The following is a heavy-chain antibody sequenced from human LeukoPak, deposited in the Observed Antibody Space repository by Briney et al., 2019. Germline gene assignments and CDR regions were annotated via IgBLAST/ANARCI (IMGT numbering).Heavy chain of an antibody. V-gene: IGHV4-59*01. Sequence: SETLSLTCTVSGGSIQTYYWSWIRQPPGKGLEYIGNIYYSGHTDYNPSPKSRVTISVDTSKNQFSLKLTSVTAADTAVYYCARSYYNYWSGARAGYFYMDVWGKGTTVTVSS. CDR2: IYYSGHT. J-gene: IGHJ6*03. CDR3: ARSYYNYWSGARAGYFYMDV. D-gene: IGHD3-3*01. CDR1: GGSIQTYY.